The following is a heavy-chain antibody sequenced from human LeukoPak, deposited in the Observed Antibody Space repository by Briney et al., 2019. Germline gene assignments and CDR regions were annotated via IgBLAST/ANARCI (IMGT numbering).Heavy chain of an antibody. D-gene: IGHD3-22*01. Sequence: SVKVSCKASGGTFSSYAISWVRQAPGQGLEWMGGIIPIFGTANYAQKFQGRVTITADESTSTAYMELSSLRSDDTAVYYCARGPYYYDELNWFDPWGQGTLVTVSS. CDR2: IIPIFGTA. J-gene: IGHJ5*02. CDR3: ARGPYYYDELNWFDP. CDR1: GGTFSSYA. V-gene: IGHV1-69*13.